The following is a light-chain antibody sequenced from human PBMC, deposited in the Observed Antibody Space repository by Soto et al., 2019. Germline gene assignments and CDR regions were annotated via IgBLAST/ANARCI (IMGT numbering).Light chain of an antibody. CDR1: QSVTGSY. CDR3: QQYGSSPPVT. V-gene: IGKV3-20*01. CDR2: GAS. Sequence: EIVLTQSPGTLSLSPGERATLSCRAGQSVTGSYLAWYQQKPGQAPRLLIYGASSRDSGITERFSGSGSGTDFTLTISRLEPEDFAVYYCQQYGSSPPVTFGPGTKVDIK. J-gene: IGKJ3*01.